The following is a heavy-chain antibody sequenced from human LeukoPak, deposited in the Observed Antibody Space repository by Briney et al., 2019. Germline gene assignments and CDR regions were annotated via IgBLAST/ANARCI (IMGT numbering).Heavy chain of an antibody. D-gene: IGHD4-23*01. J-gene: IGHJ1*01. Sequence: PGGSQRLSCAASGFTFSSYSMDWVRQAPGKGLEWVSSISSSSNNIYYADSVKGRFTISRDNGKNSLYLLMNSLRAEDTAVYYCFYGGGYFQHWGQGTLVTVSS. CDR3: FYGGGYFQH. CDR2: ISSSSNNI. V-gene: IGHV3-21*01. CDR1: GFTFSSYS.